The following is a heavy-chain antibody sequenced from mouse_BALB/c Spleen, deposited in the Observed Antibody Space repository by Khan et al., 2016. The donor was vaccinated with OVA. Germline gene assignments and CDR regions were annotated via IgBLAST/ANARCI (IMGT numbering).Heavy chain of an antibody. J-gene: IGHJ1*01. Sequence: QVQLKESGPGLVAPSQSLSITCTVSGFPLSRYSVHWVRQPPGKGLEWLGMIWAGGSTDYNSALKSSLSINKDNSKSQLFLKMNSLQTDDTAIYYCVRNRDGGSYSFFDVWGPGTTVTVSS. CDR2: IWAGGST. V-gene: IGHV2-6-4*01. D-gene: IGHD1-2*01. CDR1: GFPLSRYS. CDR3: VRNRDGGSYSFFDV.